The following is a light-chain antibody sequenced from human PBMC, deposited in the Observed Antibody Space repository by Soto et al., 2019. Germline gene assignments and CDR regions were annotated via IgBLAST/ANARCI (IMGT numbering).Light chain of an antibody. CDR2: WAT. J-gene: IGKJ4*01. CDR3: HQYFRSPLT. CDR1: QSVFSNSKNRNG. V-gene: IGKV4-1*01. Sequence: DIVMTHSPDSLAVSLGEWATINCKSKQSVFSNSKNRNGLSWYQQKPEQPLXLLIYWATTRQSAVPDRFSGSGSGTDVTLTVSGLQAEEVAMYYCHQYFRSPLTFGGGTKWIS.